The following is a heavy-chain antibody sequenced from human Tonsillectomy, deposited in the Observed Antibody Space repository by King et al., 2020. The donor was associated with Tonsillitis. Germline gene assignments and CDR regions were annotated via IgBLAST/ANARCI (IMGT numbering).Heavy chain of an antibody. J-gene: IGHJ5*02. Sequence: QLQESGPGLVKPSQTLSLTCTVSGDSISSGGYYWSWIRQHPGKGLEWIGYIYYSGSTYYNPSLKSRVTISLDTSTNQFSQKLSSVTAADTAVYYCARVYGSGSYLYNGFDPWGQGTLVTVSS. V-gene: IGHV4-31*03. CDR2: IYYSGST. CDR1: GDSISSGGYY. CDR3: ARVYGSGSYLYNGFDP. D-gene: IGHD3-10*01.